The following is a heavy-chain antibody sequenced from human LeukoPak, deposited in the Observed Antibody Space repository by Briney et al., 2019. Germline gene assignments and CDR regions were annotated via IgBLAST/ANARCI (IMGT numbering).Heavy chain of an antibody. CDR2: ISASGGST. D-gene: IGHD3-22*01. CDR3: AKGFYDNSASGVFDI. CDR1: GFTFSSFA. Sequence: GGSLRLSCAASGFTFSSFATSWVRQAPGKGLEWVSGISASGGSTYYADSVKGRFTISRDNSKNTLYLQMNSLRAEDTAVCYCAKGFYDNSASGVFDIWGQGTMVTVSS. J-gene: IGHJ3*02. V-gene: IGHV3-23*01.